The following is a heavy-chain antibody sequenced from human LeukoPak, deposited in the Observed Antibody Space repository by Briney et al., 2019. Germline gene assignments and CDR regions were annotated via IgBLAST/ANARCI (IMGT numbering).Heavy chain of an antibody. J-gene: IGHJ4*02. CDR3: AKDMGDCSSTSCPSDY. D-gene: IGHD2-2*01. CDR2: ISWNSGSI. Sequence: GRSLRLSCAASGFTFDDYAMRWVRHAPGKGLEWVSGISWNSGSIIYADSVKGRFTISRDNAKNSLYLQMNSLRAEDTALYYCAKDMGDCSSTSCPSDYWGQGTLVTVSS. CDR1: GFTFDDYA. V-gene: IGHV3-9*01.